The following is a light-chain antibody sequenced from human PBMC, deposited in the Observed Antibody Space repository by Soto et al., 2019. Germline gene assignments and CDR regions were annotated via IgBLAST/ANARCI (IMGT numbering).Light chain of an antibody. CDR1: SSNIGAGYD. Sequence: QSVLTQPPSVSGAPGQRVTISCTGSSSNIGAGYDVHWYQQLPGTAPKLLIYGNSNRPSGVPDRFSGAKSGPSASLAITGLQAEDEADYYCQSYDSSLSGWGFGGGTKRTVL. V-gene: IGLV1-40*01. CDR3: QSYDSSLSGWG. J-gene: IGLJ3*02. CDR2: GNS.